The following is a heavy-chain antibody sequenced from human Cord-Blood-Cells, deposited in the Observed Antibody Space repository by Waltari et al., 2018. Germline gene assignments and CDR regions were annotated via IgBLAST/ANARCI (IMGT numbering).Heavy chain of an antibody. V-gene: IGHV4-39*01. CDR3: TSYYDILTGVDY. CDR1: GGSISSSSYY. J-gene: IGHJ4*02. Sequence: QLQLQESGPGLVKPSETLSLTCTVAGGSISSSSYYWGWIRQPPGKGLGWIGSIDYSGSTYYNPSLKSRVTISVDTSKNQFSLKLSSVTAADTAVYYCTSYYDILTGVDYWGQGTLVTVSS. CDR2: IDYSGST. D-gene: IGHD3-9*01.